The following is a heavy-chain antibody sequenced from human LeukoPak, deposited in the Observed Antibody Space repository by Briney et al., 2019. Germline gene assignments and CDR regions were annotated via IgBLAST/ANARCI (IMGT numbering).Heavy chain of an antibody. CDR1: GFTFSSYS. V-gene: IGHV3-21*01. J-gene: IGHJ4*02. CDR2: ISSSSSYI. CDR3: AKVGYSNYVRGYFDY. Sequence: GGSLRLSCAASGFTFSSYSMNWVRQAPGKGLEWVSSISSSSSYIYYADSVKGRFTISRDNAKNSLYLQMNSLRAEDTAVYYCAKVGYSNYVRGYFDYWGQGTLVTVSS. D-gene: IGHD4-11*01.